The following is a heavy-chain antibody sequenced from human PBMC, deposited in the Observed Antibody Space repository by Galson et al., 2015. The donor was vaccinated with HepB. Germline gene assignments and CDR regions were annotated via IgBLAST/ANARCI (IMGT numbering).Heavy chain of an antibody. D-gene: IGHD3-3*01. J-gene: IGHJ4*02. CDR3: ARDLRYYDVWSGYPPLDY. V-gene: IGHV3-7*01. Sequence: SLRLSCAASGFTFSSYWMSWVRQAPGKGLEWVANIKQDGSEKYYVDSVKGRFTISRDNAKNSLYLQMNSLRAEDTAVYYCARDLRYYDVWSGYPPLDYWGQGTLVTVSS. CDR2: IKQDGSEK. CDR1: GFTFSSYW.